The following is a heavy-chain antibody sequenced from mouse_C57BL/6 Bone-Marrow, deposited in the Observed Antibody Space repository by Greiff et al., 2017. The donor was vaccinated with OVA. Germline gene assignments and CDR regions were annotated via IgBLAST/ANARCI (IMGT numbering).Heavy chain of an antibody. Sequence: EVMLVESGGGLVQPGGSMKLSCAASGFTFSDAWMDWVRQSPEQGLEWVAEIRNKANNHATYCAESVKGRFTISRDDSKSSVYLQMNSLRAEDTGIYYCTRRDGYYLGDYWGQGTSVTVSS. J-gene: IGHJ4*01. CDR3: TRRDGYYLGDY. D-gene: IGHD2-3*01. CDR2: IRNKANNHAT. CDR1: GFTFSDAW. V-gene: IGHV6-6*01.